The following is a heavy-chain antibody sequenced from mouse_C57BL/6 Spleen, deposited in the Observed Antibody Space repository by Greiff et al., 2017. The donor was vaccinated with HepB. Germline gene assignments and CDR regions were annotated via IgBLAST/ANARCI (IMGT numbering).Heavy chain of an antibody. Sequence: QVQLKESGAELVRPGTSVKVSCKASGYAFTNYLIEWVKQRPGQGLEWIGVINPGSGGTNYNEKFKGKATLTADKSFSTAYMQLSSLTSEDSAVYFCARQRLYAMDYWGQGTSVTVSS. J-gene: IGHJ4*01. CDR3: ARQRLYAMDY. CDR1: GYAFTNYL. CDR2: INPGSGGT. V-gene: IGHV1-54*01.